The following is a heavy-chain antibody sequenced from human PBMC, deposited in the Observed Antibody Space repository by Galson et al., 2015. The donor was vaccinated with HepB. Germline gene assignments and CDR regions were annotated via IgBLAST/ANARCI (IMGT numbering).Heavy chain of an antibody. D-gene: IGHD3-10*01. V-gene: IGHV3-30*04. J-gene: IGHJ4*02. CDR1: GFTFSSYA. CDR3: ARDPLWFGELLLDY. Sequence: SLRLSCAASGFTFSSYAMHWVRQAPGKGLEWVAVISYDGSNEYYADSVKGRFTISRDNSKNTLYLQMNSLRAEDTAVYYCARDPLWFGELLLDYWGQGTLVTVSS. CDR2: ISYDGSNE.